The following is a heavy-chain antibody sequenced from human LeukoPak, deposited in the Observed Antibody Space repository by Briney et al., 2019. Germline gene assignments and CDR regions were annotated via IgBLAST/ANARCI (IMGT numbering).Heavy chain of an antibody. Sequence: GGSLRLSCAASGFTFSSHGMNWVRQAPGKGLEWVSAISGGGGSTYYADSVKGRFTISRDNSKNTLYLQMNSLRAEDTAVYYCAKEREGYYFDYWGQGTLVTVSS. CDR3: AKEREGYYFDY. D-gene: IGHD5-24*01. J-gene: IGHJ4*02. CDR1: GFTFSSHG. CDR2: ISGGGGST. V-gene: IGHV3-23*01.